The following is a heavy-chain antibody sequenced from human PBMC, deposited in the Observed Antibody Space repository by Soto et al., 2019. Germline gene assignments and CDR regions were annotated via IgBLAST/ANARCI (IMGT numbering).Heavy chain of an antibody. D-gene: IGHD3-22*01. J-gene: IGHJ4*02. V-gene: IGHV4-59*01. CDR3: ARGTHYYDSSGYYFSFDY. CDR1: GGSISSYY. Sequence: SETLSLTCTFSGGSISSYYWSWIRQPPGEGLEWIGYIYYSGSTNYNPSLKSRVTISVDTSKNQFSLKLSSVTAADTAVYYCARGTHYYDSSGYYFSFDYWGQGTLVTVSS. CDR2: IYYSGST.